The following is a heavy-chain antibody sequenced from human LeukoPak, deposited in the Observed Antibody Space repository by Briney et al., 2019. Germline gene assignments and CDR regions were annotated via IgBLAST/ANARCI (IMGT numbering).Heavy chain of an antibody. CDR2: INPNSGGT. Sequence: PKASVKVSCKASGYTFTGYYMHWVRQAPGQGLEWMGRINPNSGGTNYAQKFQGRVTMTRDTSINTAYVELSRLRSDDTAVYYCARGGAYDYVWGSYRYFDHWGQGTLVTVSS. CDR3: ARGGAYDYVWGSYRYFDH. D-gene: IGHD3-16*02. J-gene: IGHJ4*02. CDR1: GYTFTGYY. V-gene: IGHV1-2*06.